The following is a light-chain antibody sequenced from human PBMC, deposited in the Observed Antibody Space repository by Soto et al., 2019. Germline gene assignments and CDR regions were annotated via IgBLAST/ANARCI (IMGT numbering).Light chain of an antibody. J-gene: IGLJ3*02. CDR3: GTWDSSLSAGV. CDR1: SSNIGNNY. Sequence: QSVLTQPPSVSAAPGQKVTISCSGSSSNIGNNYVSWYQQLPGTAPKLLIYDSTKRPSGIPDRFSGSKSASSATLGITGLQTGDEADYYCGTWDSSLSAGVFGGGTKLTVL. CDR2: DST. V-gene: IGLV1-51*01.